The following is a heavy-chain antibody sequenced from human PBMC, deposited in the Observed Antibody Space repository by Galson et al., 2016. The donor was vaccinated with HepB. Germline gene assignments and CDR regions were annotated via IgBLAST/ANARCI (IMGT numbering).Heavy chain of an antibody. CDR2: IYPDDSDT. CDR3: ATLYWNADDYNGMDV. CDR1: GFSFTNYW. J-gene: IGHJ6*02. Sequence: QSGAEVKKPGESLKISCKGSGFSFTNYWIGWVRQMPGKGLEWMGIIYPDDSDTRYSPSFQDQVTISADKSISTAYLQWSSLKASDTAMYYCATLYWNADDYNGMDVWGQGTLVTVSS. D-gene: IGHD1-1*01. V-gene: IGHV5-51*03.